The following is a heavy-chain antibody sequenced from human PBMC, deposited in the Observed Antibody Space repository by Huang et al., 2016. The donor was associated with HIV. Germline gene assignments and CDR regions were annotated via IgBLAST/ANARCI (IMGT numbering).Heavy chain of an antibody. CDR3: ARPRMTATSSDSTWSFFDS. CDR1: GGSLSDHY. D-gene: IGHD2-21*02. J-gene: IGHJ4*02. Sequence: QVQLQQWGAGLLKPSGALSLKCAVYGGSLSDHYGTWLRLSPGKRLEGIGEINHRGLSTYNPSLRGRVTMAGDMSKNHLSLNWTSLTAADTAVYYCARPRMTATSSDSTWSFFDSWGQGTLVIVSS. V-gene: IGHV4-34*02. CDR2: INHRGLS.